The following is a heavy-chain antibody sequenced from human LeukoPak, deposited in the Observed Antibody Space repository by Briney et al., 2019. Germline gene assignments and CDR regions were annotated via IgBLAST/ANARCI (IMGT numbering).Heavy chain of an antibody. V-gene: IGHV3-72*01. CDR2: SRNKANSYTT. CDR1: GFTFSDHY. J-gene: IGHJ4*02. CDR3: ARASRSGSYFLY. Sequence: GGSLRLSCAASGFTFSDHYMDWVHQTPGKGLEWVGRSRNKANSYTTEYAASVKGRFTISRDDSKNSLSLQMNSLKTDDTAVYYCARASRSGSYFLYWGQGTLVTVSS. D-gene: IGHD1-26*01.